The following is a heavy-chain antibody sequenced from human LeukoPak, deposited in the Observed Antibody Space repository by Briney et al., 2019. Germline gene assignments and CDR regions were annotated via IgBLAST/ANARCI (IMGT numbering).Heavy chain of an antibody. CDR2: IYYSGST. Sequence: SQTLSLTCTVSGGSISSGGYYWSWIRQHPGKGLEWIGYIYYSGSTYYNPSLKSRVTISVDTSKNQFSLKLGSVTAADTAVYYCARSSYYDILTGYYRPFDYWGQGTLVTVSS. D-gene: IGHD3-9*01. J-gene: IGHJ4*02. CDR1: GGSISSGGYY. CDR3: ARSSYYDILTGYYRPFDY. V-gene: IGHV4-31*03.